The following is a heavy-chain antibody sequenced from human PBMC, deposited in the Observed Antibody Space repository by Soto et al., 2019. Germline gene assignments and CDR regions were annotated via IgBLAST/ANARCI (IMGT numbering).Heavy chain of an antibody. CDR2: IYYSGST. J-gene: IGHJ5*02. CDR3: PRASEERFMGFDP. CDR1: GGSISSGDYY. Sequence: PSETLSLTCTVSGGSISSGDYYWSWIRQPPGKGLEWIGYIYYSGSTYYNPSLESRVTISVDTSKNQFSLKLSSVTAADTAVYYCPRASEERFMGFDPCGQGTLVAVSS. V-gene: IGHV4-30-4*01. D-gene: IGHD3-10*01.